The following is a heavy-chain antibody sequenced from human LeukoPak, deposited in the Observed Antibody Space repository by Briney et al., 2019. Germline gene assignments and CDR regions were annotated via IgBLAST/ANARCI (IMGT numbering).Heavy chain of an antibody. CDR3: SRERYSYGPFDY. V-gene: IGHV3-49*04. CDR1: GFTFGNFG. CDR2: IRSKAYGGTT. D-gene: IGHD5-18*01. J-gene: IGHJ4*02. Sequence: GGSLRLSCTASGFTFGNFGMSWVRQAPGKGLQWVGFIRSKAYGGTTEYAASVKGRFTISRDDSTRIAYLQMNSLKTDDTGVYYCSRERYSYGPFDYWGQGTLVTVSS.